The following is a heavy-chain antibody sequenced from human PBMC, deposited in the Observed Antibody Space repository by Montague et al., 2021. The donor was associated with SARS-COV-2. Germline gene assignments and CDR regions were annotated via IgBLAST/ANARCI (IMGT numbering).Heavy chain of an antibody. D-gene: IGHD3-3*01. Sequence: SETLSLTCAVYGESYNPYGNSFSSYHWSWIRQSHGKGLEWIGEINHSGSSNYNPSLESRVTMSVDTSKNQFSLRLNSVSAADTAVYYCARAQVTIFGVLIMLPAAGAVDVWGQGTTVTVSS. CDR2: INHSGSS. J-gene: IGHJ3*01. CDR3: ARAQVTIFGVLIMLPAAGAVDV. V-gene: IGHV4-34*01. CDR1: GESYNPYGNSFSSYH.